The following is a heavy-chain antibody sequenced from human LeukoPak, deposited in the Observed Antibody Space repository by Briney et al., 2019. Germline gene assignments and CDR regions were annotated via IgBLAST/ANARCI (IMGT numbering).Heavy chain of an antibody. CDR3: ARGPPDRTDI. V-gene: IGHV3-30*04. D-gene: IGHD3-16*02. CDR1: GFTFSSYA. CDR2: ISYDGSNK. J-gene: IGHJ3*02. Sequence: PGGSLRLSCAASGFTFSSYAMHWVRQAPGKGLEWVAVISYDGSNKYYADSVKGRFTISRDNSKNTLYLQMNSLRAEDTAVYYCARGPPDRTDIWGQGTMVTVSS.